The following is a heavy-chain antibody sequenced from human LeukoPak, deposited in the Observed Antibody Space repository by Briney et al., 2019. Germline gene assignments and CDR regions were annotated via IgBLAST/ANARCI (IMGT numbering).Heavy chain of an antibody. CDR1: GGSISSGGYS. D-gene: IGHD1-26*01. J-gene: IGHJ4*02. CDR2: IYYSGST. Sequence: SQTLSLTCAVSGGSISSGGYSWSWIRQPPGKGLEWIGYIYYSGSTYYNPSLKSRVTISVDTFKNQFSLKLCSVTAADTAVYYCAREETEKGGSDYWGQGTLVTVSS. CDR3: AREETEKGGSDY. V-gene: IGHV4-30-4*07.